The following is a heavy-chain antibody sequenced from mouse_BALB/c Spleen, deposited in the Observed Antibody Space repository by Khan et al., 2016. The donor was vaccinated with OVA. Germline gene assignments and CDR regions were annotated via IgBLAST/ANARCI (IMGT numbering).Heavy chain of an antibody. CDR1: GYAFTDYL. CDR2: INPGSGGT. J-gene: IGHJ3*01. Sequence: QVQLQQSGAELVRPGTSVKVSCKASGYAFTDYLIEWLKQRPGQGLEWIGVINPGSGGTHYNEKFMDRATLTADKSSSTAYMQLSSLRSDDFAVYFCSRSGYGFGAYWGPGTLVTVSA. CDR3: SRSGYGFGAY. D-gene: IGHD3-2*02. V-gene: IGHV1-54*01.